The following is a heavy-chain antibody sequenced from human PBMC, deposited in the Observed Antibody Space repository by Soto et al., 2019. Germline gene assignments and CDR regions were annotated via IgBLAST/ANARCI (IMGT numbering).Heavy chain of an antibody. CDR1: GFTFSSYA. CDR2: ISSSSSYI. Sequence: GVLRLSCAASGFTFSSYAMSWVRQAPGKGLEWVSSISSSSSYIYYADSVKGRFTISRDNAKNSLYLQMNSLRAEDTAVYYCARDGSSRPTEYWGQGTQVTVSS. V-gene: IGHV3-21*01. J-gene: IGHJ4*02. D-gene: IGHD3-10*01. CDR3: ARDGSSRPTEY.